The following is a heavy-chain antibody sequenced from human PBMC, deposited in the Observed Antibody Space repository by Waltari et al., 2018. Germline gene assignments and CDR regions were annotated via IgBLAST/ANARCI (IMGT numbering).Heavy chain of an antibody. V-gene: IGHV3-43*01. CDR1: GFVFDDFT. D-gene: IGHD5-12*01. CDR2: SSWDGVDT. CDR3: ATSDYAGKGDY. J-gene: IGHJ4*01. Sequence: EVNLVESGGAVVQPGGSLSLSCTAPGFVFDDFTIQWVRQVPGSGLQCVALSSWDGVDTYYADSVKGRFTIYRDNSRNSLYLEMKTLTLEDTALYYCATSDYAGKGDYWGHGTLVTVSS.